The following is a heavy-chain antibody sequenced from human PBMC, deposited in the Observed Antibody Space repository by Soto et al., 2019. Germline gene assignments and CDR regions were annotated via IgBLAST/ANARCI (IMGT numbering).Heavy chain of an antibody. CDR1: GFTFSSYS. CDR3: ARMVPAAIDYYYYMDV. D-gene: IGHD2-2*01. V-gene: IGHV3-21*01. CDR2: ISSSSSYI. J-gene: IGHJ6*03. Sequence: GSLSLSCAASGFTFSSYSMNWVRQAPGKGLEWVSSISSSSSYIYYADSVKGRFTISRDNAKNSLYLQMNSLRAEDTAVYYCARMVPAAIDYYYYMDVWGKGTTVTVSS.